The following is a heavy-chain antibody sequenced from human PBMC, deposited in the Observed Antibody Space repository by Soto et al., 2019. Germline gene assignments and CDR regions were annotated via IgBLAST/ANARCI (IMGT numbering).Heavy chain of an antibody. CDR1: GGTFSSYA. V-gene: IGHV1-69*06. CDR3: ARGDYGGNSGYFDY. J-gene: IGHJ4*02. D-gene: IGHD4-17*01. Sequence: ASVKVSCKASGGTFSSYAISWVRQAPGQGLEWMGGIIPIFGTANYAQKFQGRVTITADKSTSTAYMELSSLRSEDTAVYYCARGDYGGNSGYFDYWGQGTLVTVSS. CDR2: IIPIFGTA.